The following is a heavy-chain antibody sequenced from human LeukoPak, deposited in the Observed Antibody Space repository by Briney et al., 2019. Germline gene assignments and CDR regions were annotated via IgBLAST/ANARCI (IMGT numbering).Heavy chain of an antibody. CDR3: AKASLRYFDWFSDY. D-gene: IGHD3-9*01. CDR1: GFTFSSYA. Sequence: GRSLRLSCAGSGFTFSSYAMHWVRQAPGKGLEWVAVISYDGSNKYYADSVKGRFTISRDNSRNTLHLQMNSLRAEDTAVYSCAKASLRYFDWFSDYWGQGTLVTVSS. CDR2: ISYDGSNK. V-gene: IGHV3-30*18. J-gene: IGHJ4*02.